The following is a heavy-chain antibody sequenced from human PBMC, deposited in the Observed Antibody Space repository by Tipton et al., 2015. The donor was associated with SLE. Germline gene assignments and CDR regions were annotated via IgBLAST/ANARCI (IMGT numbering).Heavy chain of an antibody. CDR2: IIPIFGTA. CDR3: AMGDMITFGAEKPNGAFDI. V-gene: IGHV1-69*06. CDR1: GGTFSSYA. J-gene: IGHJ3*02. D-gene: IGHD3-16*01. Sequence: QVQLVQSGAEVKKPGSSVKVSCKASGGTFSSYAISWVRQAPGQGLEWMGGIIPIFGTANYAQKFQGRVTITADKSTSTAYMELSSLRSEDTAVYYCAMGDMITFGAEKPNGAFDIWGQGTMVTVSS.